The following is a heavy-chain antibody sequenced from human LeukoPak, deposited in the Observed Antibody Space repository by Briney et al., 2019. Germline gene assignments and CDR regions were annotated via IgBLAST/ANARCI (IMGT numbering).Heavy chain of an antibody. CDR2: ISYDGSNK. CDR3: ARDRWLVPFDY. D-gene: IGHD6-19*01. V-gene: IGHV3-30-3*01. Sequence: GGPLRLSCAASGFTFSSYAMHWVRQAPGKGLEWVAVISYDGSNKYYADSVKGRFTISRDNSKNTLYLQMNSLRAEDTAVYYCARDRWLVPFDYWGQGTLVTVSS. J-gene: IGHJ4*02. CDR1: GFTFSSYA.